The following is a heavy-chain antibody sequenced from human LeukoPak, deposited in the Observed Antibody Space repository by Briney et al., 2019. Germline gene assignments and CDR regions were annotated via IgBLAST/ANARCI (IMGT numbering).Heavy chain of an antibody. Sequence: SETLSLTCTVSGGSISSGDYYWRWIRQPPGKGLEWVGYIYFSGYTYYNPSLRIRVSISIDTAKNRFSLNLNSVTAADSAVYYCTRVANGDYFDFWGQGTLVTVSS. J-gene: IGHJ4*02. CDR3: TRVANGDYFDF. D-gene: IGHD4-17*01. CDR1: GGSISSGDYY. V-gene: IGHV4-30-4*01. CDR2: IYFSGYT.